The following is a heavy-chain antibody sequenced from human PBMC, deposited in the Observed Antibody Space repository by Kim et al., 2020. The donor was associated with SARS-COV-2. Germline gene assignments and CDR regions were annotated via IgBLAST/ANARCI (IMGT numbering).Heavy chain of an antibody. D-gene: IGHD3-10*01. CDR3: TTVVGGVWFGELFVRRVFFDY. CDR2: IKSKTDGGTT. Sequence: GGSLRLSCAASGFTFSNAWMSWVRQAPGKGLEWVGRIKSKTDGGTTDYAAPVKGRFTISRDDSKNTLYLQMNSLKTEDTAVYYCTTVVGGVWFGELFVRRVFFDYWGQGTLVTVSS. V-gene: IGHV3-15*01. J-gene: IGHJ4*02. CDR1: GFTFSNAW.